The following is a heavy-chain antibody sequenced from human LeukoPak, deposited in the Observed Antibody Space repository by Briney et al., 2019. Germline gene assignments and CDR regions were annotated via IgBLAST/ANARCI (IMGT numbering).Heavy chain of an antibody. D-gene: IGHD3-10*01. CDR2: ISAYNGNT. J-gene: IGHJ6*03. CDR1: GYTFTSYG. Sequence: ASVKVSCKASGYTFTSYGISWVRQAPGQGLEWMGWISAYNGNTDYAQKFQGRVTMTRDTSTNTVYMELSSLRSEDTAVYYCARGPSITMVRGGQWYYYMDVWGKGTTVTISS. V-gene: IGHV1-18*01. CDR3: ARGPSITMVRGGQWYYYMDV.